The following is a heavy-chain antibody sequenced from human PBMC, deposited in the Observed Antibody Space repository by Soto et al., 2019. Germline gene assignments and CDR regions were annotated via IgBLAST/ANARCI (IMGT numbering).Heavy chain of an antibody. CDR1: GGSISSSSYY. V-gene: IGHV4-39*01. J-gene: IGHJ4*02. CDR3: ARVKSGGELLDDY. Sequence: SETLSLTCTVSGGSISSSSYYWGWIRQPPGKGLEWIGSIYYSGSTYYNPSLKSRVTISVDTSKNQFSLKLSSVTAADTAVYYCARVKSGGELLDDYWGQGTLVTVSS. CDR2: IYYSGST. D-gene: IGHD1-26*01.